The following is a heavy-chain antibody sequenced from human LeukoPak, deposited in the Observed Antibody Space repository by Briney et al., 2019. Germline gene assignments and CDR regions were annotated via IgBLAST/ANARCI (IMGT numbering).Heavy chain of an antibody. CDR1: GFTFSSYG. Sequence: GGSLRLSCAASGFTFSSYGMHWVRQAPGKGLEWVAVIWYGGSNKYYADSVKGRFTISRDNSKNTLYLQMNSLRAEDTAVYYCAKAQDDILTGYPPGRDWGQGTLVTVSS. CDR3: AKAQDDILTGYPPGRD. V-gene: IGHV3-30*02. CDR2: IWYGGSNK. D-gene: IGHD3-9*01. J-gene: IGHJ4*02.